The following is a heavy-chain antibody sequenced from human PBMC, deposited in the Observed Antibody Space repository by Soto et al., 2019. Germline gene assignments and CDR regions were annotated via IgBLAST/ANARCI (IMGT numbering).Heavy chain of an antibody. CDR1: GDSIRSSTYQ. J-gene: IGHJ4*02. CDR2: AYYSEST. CDR3: ARHRNWKVDY. D-gene: IGHD1-1*01. Sequence: PSETLSLTCTVSGDSIRSSTYQWGWIRQPPGRGLEWIGSAYYSESTYYNPSLKSRVTIPVDTSKNQFSLKVNSVTAADTAVYYFARHRNWKVDYWGQGTLVTVSS. V-gene: IGHV4-39*01.